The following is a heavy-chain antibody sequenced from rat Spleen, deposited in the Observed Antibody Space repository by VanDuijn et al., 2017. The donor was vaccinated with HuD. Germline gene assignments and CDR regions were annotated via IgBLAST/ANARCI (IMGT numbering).Heavy chain of an antibody. CDR1: GFTFSDYY. Sequence: EVQLVESDGGLVQPGRSLKLSCAASGFTFSDYYMAWVRQAPTKGLEWVATISYDGSNTYYRDSMRGRVTISRDNAKSTMYLQMDSLRSEDTATYSCTTGVYPGNFDYWGQGVMVTVSS. D-gene: IGHD1-4*01. J-gene: IGHJ2*01. CDR2: ISYDGSNT. V-gene: IGHV5-20*01. CDR3: TTGVYPGNFDY.